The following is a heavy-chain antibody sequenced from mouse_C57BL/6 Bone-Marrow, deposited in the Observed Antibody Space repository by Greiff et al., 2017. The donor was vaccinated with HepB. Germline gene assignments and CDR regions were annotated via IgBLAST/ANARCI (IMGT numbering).Heavy chain of an antibody. CDR2: IDPETGGT. D-gene: IGHD3-2*02. CDR1: GYTFTDYE. V-gene: IGHV1-15*01. CDR3: TRRLRLLFDY. J-gene: IGHJ2*01. Sequence: VQLQQSGAELVRPGASVTLSCKASGYTFTDYEMHWVKQTPVHGLEWIGAIDPETGGTAYNQKFKGKAILTADKSSSPAYMELRSLTSEDSAVYYCTRRLRLLFDYWGQGTTLTVSS.